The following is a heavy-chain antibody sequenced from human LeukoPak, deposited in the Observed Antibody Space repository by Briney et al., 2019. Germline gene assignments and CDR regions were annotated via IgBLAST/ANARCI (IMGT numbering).Heavy chain of an antibody. CDR3: ARDLRNLWFGSPNWFDP. CDR2: INPNSGGT. D-gene: IGHD3-10*01. CDR1: GYTFTGYY. Sequence: AASVKVSCKASGYTFTGYYMHWVRQAPGQGLEWMGWINPNSGGTNYAQKFQGRVTMTRDTSISTAYMELSRLRSDDTAVYYCARDLRNLWFGSPNWFDPWGQGTLVTVSS. V-gene: IGHV1-2*02. J-gene: IGHJ5*02.